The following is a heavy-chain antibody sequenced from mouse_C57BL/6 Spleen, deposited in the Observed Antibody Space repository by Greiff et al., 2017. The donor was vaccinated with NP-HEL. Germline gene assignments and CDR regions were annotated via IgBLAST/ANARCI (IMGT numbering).Heavy chain of an antibody. CDR3: ARKDTTETDYFDY. Sequence: QVQLQQSGAELVKPGASVKISCKASGYAFSSYWMNWVKQRPGKGLEWIGQIYPGDGDTNYNGKFKGKATLTADKSSSTAYMQLSSLTSEDSAVYFCARKDTTETDYFDYWGQGTTLTVSS. V-gene: IGHV1-80*01. D-gene: IGHD1-1*01. CDR2: IYPGDGDT. CDR1: GYAFSSYW. J-gene: IGHJ2*01.